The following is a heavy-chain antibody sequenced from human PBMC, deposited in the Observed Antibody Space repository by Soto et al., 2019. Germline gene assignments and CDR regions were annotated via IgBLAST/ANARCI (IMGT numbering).Heavy chain of an antibody. D-gene: IGHD2-21*01. CDR3: AHTPFFGDKLDY. J-gene: IGHJ4*02. CDR2: IYWDDDK. CDR1: GFSLNTGGVG. V-gene: IGHV2-5*02. Sequence: QITLKESGPTLVKPTQTLTLTCTFSGFSLNTGGVGVGWIRQPPGKALEWLAVIYWDDDKRYTPSLKSRLTIPKDTSKNQVVLTMTNMDPVDTATYYCAHTPFFGDKLDYWGQGTLVIVSS.